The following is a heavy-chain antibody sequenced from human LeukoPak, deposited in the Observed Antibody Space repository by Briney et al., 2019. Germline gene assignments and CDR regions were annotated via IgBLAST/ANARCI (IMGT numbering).Heavy chain of an antibody. V-gene: IGHV4-59*01. CDR1: GGSISGYF. CDR3: ARETPGAGHFDY. J-gene: IGHJ4*02. Sequence: SETLSLTCTVSGGSISGYFWSWIRQPPEKGLEWIAYIYYSGSTDYSPSLKSRVTISVDTSKNQFSLKLSSVTAADTAVYYCARETPGAGHFDYWGQGSLVTVSS. D-gene: IGHD7-27*01. CDR2: IYYSGST.